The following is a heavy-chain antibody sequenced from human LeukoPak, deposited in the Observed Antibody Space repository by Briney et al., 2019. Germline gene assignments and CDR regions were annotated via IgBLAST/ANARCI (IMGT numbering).Heavy chain of an antibody. CDR1: GGSFSGYY. J-gene: IGHJ5*02. Sequence: SSETLSLTCAVYGGSFSGYYWSWIRQPPGKGLEWIGEINHSGSTNYNPSLKSRVTISVDTSKNQFSLKLSSVTAADTAVYYCAGGLRLVRANWFDPWGQGTLVTVSS. CDR2: INHSGST. CDR3: AGGLRLVRANWFDP. D-gene: IGHD6-19*01. V-gene: IGHV4-34*01.